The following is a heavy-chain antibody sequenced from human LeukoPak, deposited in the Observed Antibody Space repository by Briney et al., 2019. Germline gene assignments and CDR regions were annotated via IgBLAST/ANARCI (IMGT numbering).Heavy chain of an antibody. D-gene: IGHD2-21*02. CDR3: TRGGYYCGGDCYSGY. Sequence: GGSLRLSCTASGFTFGDYAMNWVGQAPGKGLEWVGFIRSKPYGGTADYAASVKGRFTISRDDSKSIAYLQMDSLKTEDTAVYYCTRGGYYCGGDCYSGYWGQGTLVTVSS. CDR1: GFTFGDYA. V-gene: IGHV3-49*04. J-gene: IGHJ4*02. CDR2: IRSKPYGGTA.